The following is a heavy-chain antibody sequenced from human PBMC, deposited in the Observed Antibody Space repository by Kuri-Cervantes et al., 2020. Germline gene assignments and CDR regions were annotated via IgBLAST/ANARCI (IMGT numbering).Heavy chain of an antibody. CDR2: ISPYNGNT. CDR3: ARVTHREVVPAEDY. Sequence: ASVKVSCKASGYTFTRYGISWVRQAPGQGLEWMGWISPYNGNTNYAQNLQDRVTLTTDTSTSTVYMELRSLRSDDTALYYCARVTHREVVPAEDYWGQGTLVTVSS. V-gene: IGHV1-18*01. D-gene: IGHD2-2*01. CDR1: GYTFTRYG. J-gene: IGHJ4*02.